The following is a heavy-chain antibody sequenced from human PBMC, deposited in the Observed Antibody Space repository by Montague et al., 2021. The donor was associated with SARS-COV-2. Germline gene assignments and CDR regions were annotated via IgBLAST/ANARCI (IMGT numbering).Heavy chain of an antibody. V-gene: IGHV4-59*01. CDR3: GRDHPYGGPRGAYDI. CDR2: IYDGGAV. D-gene: IGHD4-23*01. Sequence: SETLSLTCTVYGGSITGYYWSWLRRSPGKGLEWIAYIYDGGAVNYNPSLGSRVTISTDTSKNQLSLKVNSVTAADTAVYYCGRDHPYGGPRGAYDIWGPGTVVTVSS. CDR1: GGSITGYY. J-gene: IGHJ3*02.